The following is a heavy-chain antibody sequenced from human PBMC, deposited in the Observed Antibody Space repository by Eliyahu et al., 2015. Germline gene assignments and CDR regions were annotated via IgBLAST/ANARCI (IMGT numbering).Heavy chain of an antibody. J-gene: IGHJ4*01. V-gene: IGHV1-2*02. CDR3: ARLWSGGYDF. D-gene: IGHD3/OR15-3a*01. CDR2: INPRTGET. Sequence: APGQGLEWMGWINPRTGETDYAQKFQGRVTMTRDTSISTVYIDLTRVTSDDTATYFCARLWSGGYDFWGQGTLVTVSS.